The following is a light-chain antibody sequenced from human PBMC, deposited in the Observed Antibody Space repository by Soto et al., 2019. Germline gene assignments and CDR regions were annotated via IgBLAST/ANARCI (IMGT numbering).Light chain of an antibody. CDR3: SSYTSSSHVV. Sequence: QSALTQPASLSGSPGQSITISCTGTSSDIGAYDYVSWFQQHPGKAPKLMISEVNNRPSGVSNRFSGSKSGNTASLTISGLQAEDEADYYCSSYTSSSHVVFGGGTKVTVL. V-gene: IGLV2-14*01. CDR2: EVN. J-gene: IGLJ2*01. CDR1: SSDIGAYDY.